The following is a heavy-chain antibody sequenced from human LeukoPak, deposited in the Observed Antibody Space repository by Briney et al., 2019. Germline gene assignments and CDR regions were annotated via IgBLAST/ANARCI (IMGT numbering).Heavy chain of an antibody. J-gene: IGHJ5*02. CDR2: ISWNSGSI. CDR3: AKGGNGGSYRDNWFDP. D-gene: IGHD1-26*01. Sequence: GGSLRLSCAASGFTFDDYAMHWVRQAPGKGLEWVSGISWNSGSIGYADSVKGRFTISRDNAKNSLYLQMNSLRAEDMALYYCAKGGNGGSYRDNWFDPWGQGTLVTVSS. V-gene: IGHV3-9*03. CDR1: GFTFDDYA.